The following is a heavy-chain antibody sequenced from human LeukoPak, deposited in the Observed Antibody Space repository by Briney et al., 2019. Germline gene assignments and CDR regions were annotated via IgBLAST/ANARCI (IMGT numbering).Heavy chain of an antibody. V-gene: IGHV4-31*03. CDR3: ARLENYYDSSGYYFDY. J-gene: IGHJ4*02. CDR1: GGSISSGGYY. CDR2: IYYSGST. D-gene: IGHD3-22*01. Sequence: PSETLPPTCTVSGGSISSGGYYWSWTRQHPGKGLEWIGYIYYSGSTYYNPSLKSRVTISVDTSKNQFSLKLSSVTAADTAVYYCARLENYYDSSGYYFDYWGQGTLVTVSS.